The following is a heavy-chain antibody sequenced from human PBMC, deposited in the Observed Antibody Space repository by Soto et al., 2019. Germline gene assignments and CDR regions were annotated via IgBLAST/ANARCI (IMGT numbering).Heavy chain of an antibody. J-gene: IGHJ5*02. CDR1: GGSISSSSYY. CDR2: IYYSGST. D-gene: IGHD3-10*01. V-gene: IGHV4-39*07. CDR3: ARGSPSLTITMVRGVYNWFDP. Sequence: SETLSLTCTVSGGSISSSSYYWGWIRQPPGKGLEWIGSIYYSGSTYYNPSLKSRVTISVDTSKNQFSLKLSSVTAADTAVYYCARGSPSLTITMVRGVYNWFDPWGQGTLVNVSS.